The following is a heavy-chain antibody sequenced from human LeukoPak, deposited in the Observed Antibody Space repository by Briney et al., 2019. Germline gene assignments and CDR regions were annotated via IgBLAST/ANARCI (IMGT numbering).Heavy chain of an antibody. CDR1: GFTFSNYW. CDR2: INSDGSST. D-gene: IGHD5-18*01. J-gene: IGHJ4*02. V-gene: IGHV3-74*01. CDR3: AREGRGYSYAFEY. Sequence: PGGSLRLSCAASGFTFSNYWMHWVRQAPGKGLVWVSRINSDGSSTTYADSVKGRCTISRDNGQNTLYLQMNSLRAEDTAVYYCAREGRGYSYAFEYWGQGTLVTVSS.